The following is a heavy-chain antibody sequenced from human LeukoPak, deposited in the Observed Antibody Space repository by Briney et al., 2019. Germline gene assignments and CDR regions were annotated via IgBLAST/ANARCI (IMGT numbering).Heavy chain of an antibody. D-gene: IGHD4-17*01. CDR1: GYTFTGYY. CDR3: ARALRDTVTVFDY. Sequence: GASVKVSCKASGYTFTGYYMHWVRQAPGQGLEWMGWINPNSGGTNYAQKFQGRVTMTRDTSISTAYMELSRLRSDDTAVYYCARALRDTVTVFDYWGQGTLVTVSS. CDR2: INPNSGGT. J-gene: IGHJ4*02. V-gene: IGHV1-2*02.